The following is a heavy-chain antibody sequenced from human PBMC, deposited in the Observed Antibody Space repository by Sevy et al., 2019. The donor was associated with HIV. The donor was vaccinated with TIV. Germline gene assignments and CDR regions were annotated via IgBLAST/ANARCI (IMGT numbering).Heavy chain of an antibody. V-gene: IGHV3-66*01. Sequence: GGSLRLSCAASGFTVSSNYMSWVRQAPGKGLEWVSVIYSGGSTYYADSVKGRFIISRDNSKNTLYLQMNSLRAEDTAVYYCARDYGAAGLFDYWGQGTLVTVSS. CDR2: IYSGGST. CDR3: ARDYGAAGLFDY. CDR1: GFTVSSNY. D-gene: IGHD6-13*01. J-gene: IGHJ4*02.